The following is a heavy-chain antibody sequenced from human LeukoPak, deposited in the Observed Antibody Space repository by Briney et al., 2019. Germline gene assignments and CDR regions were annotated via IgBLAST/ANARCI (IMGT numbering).Heavy chain of an antibody. D-gene: IGHD5-24*01. V-gene: IGHV4-61*01. J-gene: IGHJ4*02. CDR2: ISYSGST. CDR1: GGSVNSGTYY. CDR3: ARGGRWLQFNY. Sequence: SETLSLTCTVSGGSVNSGTYYWSWIRQPPGEGLEWIGYISYSGSTNYNPSLKSRVTISVDTSKNQFALKLSSVTAADTAVYCCARGGRWLQFNYWGQGTLVTVSS.